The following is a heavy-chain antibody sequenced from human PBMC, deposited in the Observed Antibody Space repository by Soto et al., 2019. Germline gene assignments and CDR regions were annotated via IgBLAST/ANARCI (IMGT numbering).Heavy chain of an antibody. CDR2: IYWDDDK. D-gene: IGHD6-19*01. V-gene: IGHV2-5*02. CDR3: AHIVVAGLGYDFDY. Sequence: QITLKESGPTLVKPTQTLTLTCTFSGFSLSSTRMAVGWIRQPPGKALEWLALIYWDDDKRYSPFLKSRLTITKDTPKNPVVLTMSNMDPVDTARYYCAHIVVAGLGYDFDYWGQGTLVTVSS. J-gene: IGHJ4*02. CDR1: GFSLSSTRMA.